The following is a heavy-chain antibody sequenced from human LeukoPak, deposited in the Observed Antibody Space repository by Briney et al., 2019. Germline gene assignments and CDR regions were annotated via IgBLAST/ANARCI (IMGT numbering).Heavy chain of an antibody. V-gene: IGHV3-48*03. CDR1: GFTFSTYD. CDR2: ISTSGRTI. Sequence: SGGSLRLSCAASGFTFSTYDMNWVRQAPGRGLEWVSYISTSGRTIYYADSAKGRFTISRDNAKNSLYLQMNSLRAEDTAVYYCASYIRAPFDIWGQGTMVTVSS. J-gene: IGHJ3*02. D-gene: IGHD3-10*01. CDR3: ASYIRAPFDI.